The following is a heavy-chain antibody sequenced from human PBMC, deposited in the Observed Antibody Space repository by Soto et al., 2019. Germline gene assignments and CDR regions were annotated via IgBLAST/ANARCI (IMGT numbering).Heavy chain of an antibody. CDR2: INPSGGST. V-gene: IGHV1-46*01. CDR3: ARDTPXTTMVTDYYYGMDV. J-gene: IGHJ6*02. D-gene: IGHD5-18*01. CDR1: GYTFTSYY. Sequence: ASVKVSCKASGYTFTSYYMHWVRQAPGQGLEWMGIINPSGGSTSYAQKFQGRVTMTRDTSTSTVYMELSSLRSEDTAVYYCARDTPXTTMVTDYYYGMDVWGQGTTVTVSS.